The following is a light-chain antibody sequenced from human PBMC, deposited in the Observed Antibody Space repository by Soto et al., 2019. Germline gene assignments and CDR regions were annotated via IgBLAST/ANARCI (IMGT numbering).Light chain of an antibody. CDR1: QSISSY. CDR3: QQSYSTPYT. Sequence: DIQMTQSPSSLSASVGDRATITCRPSQSISSYLNWYQQKPGKAPKLLIYAASSLQSGIPSRFSGSGSGTDFTLTISSLQPEDFATYYCQQSYSTPYTFGQGTKVDIK. J-gene: IGKJ2*01. CDR2: AAS. V-gene: IGKV1-39*01.